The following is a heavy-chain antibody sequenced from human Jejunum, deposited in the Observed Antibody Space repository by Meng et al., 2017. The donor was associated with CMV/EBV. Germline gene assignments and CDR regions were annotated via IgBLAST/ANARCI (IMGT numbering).Heavy chain of an antibody. J-gene: IGHJ4*02. CDR3: ARLEMVLVPPSILIDS. Sequence: LNTNRVGVAWIRQPPGKALECIAHIYWNDDKRYSPFLKSRLSITKDTSKNQVVLTRTNMDPVDTATYYCARLEMVLVPPSILIDSWGQGTLVTVSS. CDR2: IYWNDDK. V-gene: IGHV2-5*01. CDR1: LNTNRVG. D-gene: IGHD5-24*01.